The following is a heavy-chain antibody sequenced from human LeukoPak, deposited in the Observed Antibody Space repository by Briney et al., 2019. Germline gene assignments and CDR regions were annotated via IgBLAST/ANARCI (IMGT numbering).Heavy chain of an antibody. CDR3: ARAYYYGSGTYYLVFGY. Sequence: ASVKVSCKTSGYTFRDYYMHRGRQAPGQRLEWMGWINPSSGGTNFARKFQGRVTMTRDTSISTVYMELSRLRSDDTAVYYCARAYYYGSGTYYLVFGYWGQGTLVTVSS. J-gene: IGHJ4*02. D-gene: IGHD3-10*01. CDR2: INPSSGGT. V-gene: IGHV1-2*02. CDR1: GYTFRDYY.